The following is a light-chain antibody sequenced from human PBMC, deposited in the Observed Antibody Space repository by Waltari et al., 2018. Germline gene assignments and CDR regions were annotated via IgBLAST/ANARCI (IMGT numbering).Light chain of an antibody. J-gene: IGLJ2*01. CDR2: FNS. V-gene: IGLV3-21*04. Sequence: SYVLTQSPSVSVAPGETARITCGGDNIGSKTVHWYQQKPGQAPVLAMFFNSDRPSCIPERFSGSNSGSTATLTISRVEAVDEADYYCQLWDSSTDHVVFGGGTKLTVL. CDR1: NIGSKT. CDR3: QLWDSSTDHVV.